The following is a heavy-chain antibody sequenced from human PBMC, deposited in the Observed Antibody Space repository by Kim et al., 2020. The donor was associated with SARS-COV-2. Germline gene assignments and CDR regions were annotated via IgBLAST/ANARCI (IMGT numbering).Heavy chain of an antibody. J-gene: IGHJ4*02. D-gene: IGHD6-19*01. V-gene: IGHV1-3*01. CDR3: AREAVADSFDY. CDR2: NT. Sequence: NTKYSQKFQARGSITRDTSETTADLELSGLRTEDTAVYYCAREAVADSFDYWGQGTLVTVSS.